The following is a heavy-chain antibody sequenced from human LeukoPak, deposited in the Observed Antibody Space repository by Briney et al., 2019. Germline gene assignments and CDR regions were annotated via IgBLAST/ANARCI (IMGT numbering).Heavy chain of an antibody. D-gene: IGHD6-19*01. V-gene: IGHV3-53*01. CDR3: ARAPSGWYFDS. CDR2: IYSDGNT. J-gene: IGHJ4*02. Sequence: PGGSLRLSCAASGFTFSSYAMNWVRQAPGKGLEWLSAIYSDGNTYYADSVKGRFTIFRDNSKNMLYLQMNSLRADDTAVYYCARAPSGWYFDSWGQGTLVTVSS. CDR1: GFTFSSYA.